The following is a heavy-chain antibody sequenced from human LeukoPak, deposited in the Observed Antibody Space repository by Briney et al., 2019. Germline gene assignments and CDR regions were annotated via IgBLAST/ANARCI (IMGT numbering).Heavy chain of an antibody. D-gene: IGHD5-18*01. CDR2: INHSGST. CDR1: GGSFSGYY. Sequence: PSETLSLTCAVYGGSFSGYYWSWNLQPPGKGPEWIGEINHSGSTNYNPSLKSRVTISVDTSKNQFALKQSSVTAADTAVYYCAIRTQLWVPDYWGQGTLVTVSS. J-gene: IGHJ4*02. CDR3: AIRTQLWVPDY. V-gene: IGHV4-34*01.